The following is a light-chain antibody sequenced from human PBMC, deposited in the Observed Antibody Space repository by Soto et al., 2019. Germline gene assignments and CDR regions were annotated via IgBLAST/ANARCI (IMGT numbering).Light chain of an antibody. V-gene: IGKV3-20*01. CDR3: QQYVTSPSIT. Sequence: EIVLTQSPGALSLSPGDRATLSCWASESIGDYLAWYQQRPGQAPRLLIYAASRRAAGTPHRFSGSGSERAFTLAISGLEPADFGVYYCQQYVTSPSITFGQGTDWRL. CDR2: AAS. J-gene: IGKJ5*01. CDR1: ESIGDY.